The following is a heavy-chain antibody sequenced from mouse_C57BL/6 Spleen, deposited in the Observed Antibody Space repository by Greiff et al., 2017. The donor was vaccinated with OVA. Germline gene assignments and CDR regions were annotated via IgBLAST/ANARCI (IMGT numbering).Heavy chain of an antibody. Sequence: VQLQQSGPELVKPGASVKIPCKASGYTFTDYNMDWVKQSQGKSLEWIGDINPNNGGTIYNQKFKGKATLTVDKSSSTAYMELRSLTSEDTAVYYCAINYGSSYAMDYWGQGTSVTVSS. D-gene: IGHD1-1*01. CDR1: GYTFTDYN. CDR3: AINYGSSYAMDY. V-gene: IGHV1-18*01. CDR2: INPNNGGT. J-gene: IGHJ4*01.